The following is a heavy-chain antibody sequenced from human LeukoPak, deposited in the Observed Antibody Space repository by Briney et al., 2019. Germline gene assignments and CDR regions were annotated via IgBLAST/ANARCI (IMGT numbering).Heavy chain of an antibody. CDR1: GFTFSSNG. CDR2: IWYDGSKK. V-gene: IGHV3-33*01. D-gene: IGHD1-26*01. CDR3: ARMSGSHIDY. J-gene: IGHJ4*02. Sequence: GGSLRLSCAASGFTFSSNGMHWVRQAPGKGLEWVADIWYDGSKKYYADSVKGRFTISRDNSKSTLDLQMDSLRAEDTAVYYCARMSGSHIDYWGQGTLVTVSS.